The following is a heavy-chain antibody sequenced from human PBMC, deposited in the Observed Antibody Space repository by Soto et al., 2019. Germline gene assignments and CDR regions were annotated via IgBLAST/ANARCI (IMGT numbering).Heavy chain of an antibody. CDR3: AREEKQLSRYGGDFDY. CDR1: DGSVNSGNYY. J-gene: IGHJ4*02. CDR2: IYYIGTT. V-gene: IGHV4-61*01. Sequence: QVQLQESGPGLVKPSETLSLTCSVSDGSVNSGNYYWSWIRQPPGKGLEWIGHIYYIGTTDYNPSLKSRVASSVDTYKSQFSLKVTSVTAADTAVYFCAREEKQLSRYGGDFDYWGQGILVTVSS. D-gene: IGHD3-16*01.